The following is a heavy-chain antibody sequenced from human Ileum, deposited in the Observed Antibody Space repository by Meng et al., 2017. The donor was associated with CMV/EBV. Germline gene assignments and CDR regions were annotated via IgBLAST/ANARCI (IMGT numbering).Heavy chain of an antibody. CDR1: GASLNDYY. CDR3: ARDRFDP. J-gene: IGHJ5*02. V-gene: IGHV4-4*07. Sequence: QVQLKGSGLGLVKPSETLSLTCTVSGASLNDYYWSWIRQPAGKGLEWIGRIFATGTTNYNPSLKSRVTMSVDTSKNQFSLKLTSVTAADTAVYFCARDRFDPWGQGALVTVFS. CDR2: IFATGTT.